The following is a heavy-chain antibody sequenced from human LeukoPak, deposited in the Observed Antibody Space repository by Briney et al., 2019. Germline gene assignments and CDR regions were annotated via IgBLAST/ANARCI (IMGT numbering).Heavy chain of an antibody. CDR2: ISNSGDST. CDR1: GFTFSTYA. V-gene: IGHV3-23*01. D-gene: IGHD2-21*01. J-gene: IGHJ4*02. Sequence: GGSLRLSCAASGFTFSTYAMSWVRQAPGEGLQWVSGISNSGDSTYYLDSVKGRFTMSRDNSKNTLHLQMSSLRAEDTALYYCVKDRCDRATCPEVWGEGTLVTVSS. CDR3: VKDRCDRATCPEV.